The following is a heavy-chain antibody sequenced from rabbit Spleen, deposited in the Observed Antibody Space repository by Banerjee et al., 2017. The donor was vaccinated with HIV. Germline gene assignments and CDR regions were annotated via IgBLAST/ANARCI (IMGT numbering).Heavy chain of an antibody. CDR3: ARSGSSQYAIYYFDL. CDR2: IYTGSGSA. V-gene: IGHV1S43*01. Sequence: QEQLEESGGDLVKPGASLTLTCTASGFSFSNDYYMCWVRQAPGKGLEWIGCIYTGSGSAWYASWVNGRFTISSNTNQNTVSLQINGLTAADTATYFCARSGSSQYAIYYFDLWGPGTLVTVS. D-gene: IGHD8-1*01. CDR1: GFSFSNDYY. J-gene: IGHJ4*01.